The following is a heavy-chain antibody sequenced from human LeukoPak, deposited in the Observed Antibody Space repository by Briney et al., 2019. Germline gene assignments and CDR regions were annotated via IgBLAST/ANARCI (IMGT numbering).Heavy chain of an antibody. Sequence: GGSLRLSCAASGFTFDDYGMSWVRQAPGKGVEGVSGINWNGGSTGYADSVKGRFTISRDNAKNSLYLQMNSLRAEDTALYHCARSGSYGLQYFDYWGQGTLVTVSS. J-gene: IGHJ4*02. CDR2: INWNGGST. D-gene: IGHD1-26*01. CDR1: GFTFDDYG. V-gene: IGHV3-20*01. CDR3: ARSGSYGLQYFDY.